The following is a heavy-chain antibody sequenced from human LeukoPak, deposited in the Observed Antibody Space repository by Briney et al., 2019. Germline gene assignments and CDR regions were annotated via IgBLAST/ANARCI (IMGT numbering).Heavy chain of an antibody. Sequence: PSETLSLTCTVSGGSISSYYWSWIRQPPGKGLEWIGYIYYSGSTYYNPSLKSRVTISVDTSKNQFSLKLSSVTAADTAVYYCARHSYSVVVIPAAAFDIWGQGTMVTVSS. J-gene: IGHJ3*02. V-gene: IGHV4-59*08. CDR3: ARHSYSVVVIPAAAFDI. D-gene: IGHD3-22*01. CDR2: IYYSGST. CDR1: GGSISSYY.